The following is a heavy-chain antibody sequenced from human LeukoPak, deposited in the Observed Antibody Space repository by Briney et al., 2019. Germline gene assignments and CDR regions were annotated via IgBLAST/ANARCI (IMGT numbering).Heavy chain of an antibody. CDR3: AKDSIKDCSTTSCSSPLDY. D-gene: IGHD2-2*01. CDR1: GFIFEDYA. J-gene: IGHJ4*02. CDR2: ISWNSGNI. Sequence: PGGSLRLSCAASGFIFEDYAMHWVRQAPGKGLEWVSSISWNSGNIDYADSVKGRFTISRDNAMNSLYLQMNSLKPEDIALYYCAKDSIKDCSTTSCSSPLDYWGQGSLVIVST. V-gene: IGHV3-9*03.